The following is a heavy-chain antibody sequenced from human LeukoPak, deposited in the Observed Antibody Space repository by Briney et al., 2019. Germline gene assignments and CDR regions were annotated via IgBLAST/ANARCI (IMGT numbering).Heavy chain of an antibody. CDR1: RFTFSTSW. CDR2: IKEDGSQK. V-gene: IGHV3-7*01. J-gene: IGHJ3*02. Sequence: PGGSLRLSCAASRFTFSTSWMTWVRQPPAKGLEWVATIKEDGSQKDYEDSVKGRFTMSRDNVKNSLYLQMDSLRAEDMAVYFCARNLAYNACDIWGQGTMVTVSS. CDR3: ARNLAYNACDI. D-gene: IGHD1-1*01.